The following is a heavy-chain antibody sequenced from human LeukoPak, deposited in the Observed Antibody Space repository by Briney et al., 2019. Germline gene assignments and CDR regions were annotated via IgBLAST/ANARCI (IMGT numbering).Heavy chain of an antibody. Sequence: SETLSLTCTVSGGSISSSSYYWGWLRQPPGTGLEWIGSIYYSGSTYYNPSLKSRVTISVDTSKNQFSLKLSSVTAADTAVYYCARGNDYDFWSGYCFWFDHWGQGTLVTVSS. J-gene: IGHJ5*02. V-gene: IGHV4-39*01. CDR2: IYYSGST. CDR3: ARGNDYDFWSGYCFWFDH. CDR1: GGSISSSSYY. D-gene: IGHD3-3*01.